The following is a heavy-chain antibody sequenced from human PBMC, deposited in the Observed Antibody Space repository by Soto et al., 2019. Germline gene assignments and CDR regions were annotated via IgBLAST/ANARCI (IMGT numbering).Heavy chain of an antibody. CDR3: ARGSDYYDSSGYYYEFDY. V-gene: IGHV4-34*01. J-gene: IGHJ4*02. CDR2: INHSGST. CDR1: GGSFSGYY. Sequence: SETVSLTXAVYGGSFSGYYWSWIRQPPGKGLEWIGEINHSGSTNYNPSLKSRVTISVDTSKNQFSLKLSSVTAADTAVYYCARGSDYYDSSGYYYEFDYWGQGTLVTVSS. D-gene: IGHD3-22*01.